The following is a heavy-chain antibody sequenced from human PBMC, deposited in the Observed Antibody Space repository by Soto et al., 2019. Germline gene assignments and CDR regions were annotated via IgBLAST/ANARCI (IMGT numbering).Heavy chain of an antibody. J-gene: IGHJ4*02. CDR1: GFTFSSYW. CDR2: IHSAGTTT. D-gene: IGHD1-26*01. CDR3: ARDLSGSYDY. Sequence: EVQLVESGGGLVQPGGSLRLSCAASGFTFSSYWMHWVRQAPGKGLVWVSRIHSAGTTTSHADSVKGRFTISRDNAKNTLYLQMNSLRVEDTAVYYCARDLSGSYDYWGQETLVTVSS. V-gene: IGHV3-74*01.